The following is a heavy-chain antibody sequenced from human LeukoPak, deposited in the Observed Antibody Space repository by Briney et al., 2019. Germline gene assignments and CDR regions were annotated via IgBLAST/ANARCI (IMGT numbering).Heavy chain of an antibody. CDR2: IYYSGST. CDR1: GGSISSSSYY. CDR3: ARWAGTPRYCSSTSCYGYYYGMDV. J-gene: IGHJ6*02. Sequence: SETLSLTCTVSGGSISSSSYYWGWIRQPPGKGLEWIGSIYYSGSTYYNPSLKSRVTISVDTSKNQFSLKLGSVTAADTAVYYCARWAGTPRYCSSTSCYGYYYGMDVWGQGTTVTVSS. D-gene: IGHD2-2*01. V-gene: IGHV4-39*01.